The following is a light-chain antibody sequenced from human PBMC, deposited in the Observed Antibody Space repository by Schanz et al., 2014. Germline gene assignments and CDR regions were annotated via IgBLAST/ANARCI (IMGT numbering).Light chain of an antibody. CDR1: SSDVGGHDY. J-gene: IGLJ2*01. Sequence: SALTQPPSASGAPGQSVTISCTGTSSDVGGHDYVSWYQHHPGKAPKVMIYEVSKRPSGVPDRFSGSKSVTSASLAITGLQAEDEADYYCSSYTSRITLVFGGGTKLTVL. CDR3: SSYTSRITLV. CDR2: EVS. V-gene: IGLV2-8*01.